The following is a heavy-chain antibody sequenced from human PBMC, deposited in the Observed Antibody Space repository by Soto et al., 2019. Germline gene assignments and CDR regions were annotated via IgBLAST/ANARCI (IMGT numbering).Heavy chain of an antibody. D-gene: IGHD3-10*01. J-gene: IGHJ5*02. CDR2: ISGSGGST. Sequence: GGSLRLSCAASGFTFSSYAMSWVRQAPGKGLEWVSAISGSGGSTYYADSVKGRFTISRDNSKNTLYLQMNSLRAEDTAVYYCAKALIRVLLWFGELVSWGQGTLVTVSS. CDR1: GFTFSSYA. CDR3: AKALIRVLLWFGELVS. V-gene: IGHV3-23*01.